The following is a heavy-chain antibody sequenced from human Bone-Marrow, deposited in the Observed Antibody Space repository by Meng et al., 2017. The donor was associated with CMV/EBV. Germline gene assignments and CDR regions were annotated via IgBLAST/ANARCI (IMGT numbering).Heavy chain of an antibody. Sequence: SGFTFSSYGMHWVRQAPGKGLEWVAVIWYDGSNKYYADSVKGRFTISRDNSKNTLYLQMNSLRAEDTAVYYCARSFFSYSRSSRLPNWGQGTLVTVSS. J-gene: IGHJ4*02. CDR1: GFTFSSYG. CDR2: IWYDGSNK. V-gene: IGHV3-33*01. CDR3: ARSFFSYSRSSRLPN. D-gene: IGHD6-6*01.